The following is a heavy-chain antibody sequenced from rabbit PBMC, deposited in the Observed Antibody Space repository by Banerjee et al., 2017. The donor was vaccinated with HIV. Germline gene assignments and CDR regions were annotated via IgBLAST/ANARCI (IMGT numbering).Heavy chain of an antibody. V-gene: IGHV1S45*01. Sequence: QEQLEESGGGLVKPGTSLTLTCTASGFSFSSSYWICWVRQAPGKGLEWIGTIYPGSGSTAYASWAKGRFTVSKTSSTTVTLQMTSLTAADTATYFCARRSSGTNNLWGPGTLVTVS. CDR3: ARRSSGTNNL. CDR1: GFSFSSSYW. D-gene: IGHD1-1*01. CDR2: IYPGSGST. J-gene: IGHJ4*01.